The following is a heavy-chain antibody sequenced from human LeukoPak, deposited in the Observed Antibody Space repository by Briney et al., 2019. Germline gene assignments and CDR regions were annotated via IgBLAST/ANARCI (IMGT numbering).Heavy chain of an antibody. D-gene: IGHD3-9*01. CDR1: GFTFSRYE. CDR3: ARRDYDILTGYRDFDY. CDR2: ISGSGSHI. Sequence: PPGGSLRLSCAASGFTFSRYEMNWVRQAPGTGLEWVSYISGSGSHIYYADSVKGRFTISRDNAKNSLYLQMDSLRAEDTAIYYCARRDYDILTGYRDFDYWGQGTLVT. V-gene: IGHV3-48*03. J-gene: IGHJ4*02.